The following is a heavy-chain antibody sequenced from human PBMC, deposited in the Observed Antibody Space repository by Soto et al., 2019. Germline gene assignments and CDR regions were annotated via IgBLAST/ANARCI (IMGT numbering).Heavy chain of an antibody. D-gene: IGHD3-22*01. CDR2: MSVFNGKT. Sequence: ASVKVSCKASGYTFNNYGITWVRQAPGQGLEWMGWMSVFNGKTNHAQKFQGRLTMTTDTSTSTAYMELRSLRSDDTAVYYCGRDYYDNSGYLDYWGQGTLVTVSS. V-gene: IGHV1-18*01. CDR1: GYTFNNYG. J-gene: IGHJ4*02. CDR3: GRDYYDNSGYLDY.